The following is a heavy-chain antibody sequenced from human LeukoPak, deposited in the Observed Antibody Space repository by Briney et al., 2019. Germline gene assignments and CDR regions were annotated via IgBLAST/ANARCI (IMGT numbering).Heavy chain of an antibody. V-gene: IGHV4-4*07. CDR1: GGSINNYY. J-gene: IGHJ4*02. CDR2: IYSSGST. Sequence: PSETLSLTCTVSGGSINNYYWSWIRQPAGKGLEWIGRIYSSGSTNYNPSLNSRVTMSVDTSKNQFSLKLSSVTAADTVVYYCARGSSGWYSIDYWGQGTLVTVSS. CDR3: ARGSSGWYSIDY. D-gene: IGHD6-19*01.